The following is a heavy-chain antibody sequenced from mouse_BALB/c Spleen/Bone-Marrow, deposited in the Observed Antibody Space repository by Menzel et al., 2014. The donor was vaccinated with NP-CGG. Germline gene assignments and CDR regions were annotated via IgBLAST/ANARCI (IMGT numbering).Heavy chain of an antibody. V-gene: IGHV1-20*02. J-gene: IGHJ4*01. D-gene: IGHD2-3*01. CDR2: INPYNGDT. Sequence: VQLQQSGPELVKPGASVKISCKASGYSFTGYFMNWVMQSHGKSLEWIGRINPYNGDTFYNQKFKGKATLTVDKSSSTAHMELRSLASEDSAVYYCARGGLLRAMVYWGQGTSVTVSS. CDR3: ARGGLLRAMVY. CDR1: GYSFTGYF.